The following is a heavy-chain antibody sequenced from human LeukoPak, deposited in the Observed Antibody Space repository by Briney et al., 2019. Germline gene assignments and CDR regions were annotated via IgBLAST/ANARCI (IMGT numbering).Heavy chain of an antibody. CDR1: GVSISRGDYY. J-gene: IGHJ4*02. Sequence: SETLSLTCTVSGVSISRGDYYWSWIRQPPGKVLEWIGYVYHSGSTYYSPPLRNRVTLSVDTSKNQFSLKLSSVTAADTAVYYCARAHGSPSVRLFDSWGQGTLVTVSS. CDR2: VYHSGST. CDR3: ARAHGSPSVRLFDS. D-gene: IGHD3-10*01. V-gene: IGHV4-30-4*01.